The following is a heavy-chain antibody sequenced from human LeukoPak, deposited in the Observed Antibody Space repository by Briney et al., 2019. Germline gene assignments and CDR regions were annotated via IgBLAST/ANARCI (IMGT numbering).Heavy chain of an antibody. CDR3: ARGTYYYGSGMEAFDI. Sequence: ASVKVSCKASGYTFTNYGISWARQAPGQGLEWMGIINPSGGSTSYAQKFQGRVTMTRDTSTSTVYMELSSLRSEDTAVYYCARGTYYYGSGMEAFDIWGQGTMVTVSS. CDR1: GYTFTNYG. V-gene: IGHV1-46*01. J-gene: IGHJ3*02. CDR2: INPSGGST. D-gene: IGHD3-10*01.